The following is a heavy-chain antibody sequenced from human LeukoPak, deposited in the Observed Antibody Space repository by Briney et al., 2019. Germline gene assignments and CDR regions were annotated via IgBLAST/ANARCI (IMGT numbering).Heavy chain of an antibody. CDR2: ISGSGGST. CDR3: AKDLPPLYSSGWYLSDAFDI. CDR1: GFTFSSYA. J-gene: IGHJ3*02. V-gene: IGHV3-23*01. D-gene: IGHD6-19*01. Sequence: GGSLRLSCAASGFTFSSYAMSWVRQAPGKGLEWVSAISGSGGSTYYADSVKGRFTISRDNSKNTLYLQMNSLRAEDTAVYYRAKDLPPLYSSGWYLSDAFDIWGQGTMVTVSS.